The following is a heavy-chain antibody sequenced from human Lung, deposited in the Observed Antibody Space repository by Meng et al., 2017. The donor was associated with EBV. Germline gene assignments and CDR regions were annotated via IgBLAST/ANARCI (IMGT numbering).Heavy chain of an antibody. Sequence: QVELQEAGAGTARPSVTLSLSFTVSSGTIKNQHWGWLRPPPGKALEWIGYIYDSGRTNYQPSLKSRLTISEASSNNQVFLMWTFVTAADTVVYYCARTLYYYMDYWGQGTLVTVSS. D-gene: IGHD2/OR15-2a*01. CDR1: SGTIKNQH. CDR3: ARTLYYYMDY. V-gene: IGHV4-59*11. CDR2: IYDSGRT. J-gene: IGHJ4*02.